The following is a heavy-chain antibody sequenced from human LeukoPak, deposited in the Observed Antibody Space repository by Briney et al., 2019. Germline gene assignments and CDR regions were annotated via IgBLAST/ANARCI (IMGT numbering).Heavy chain of an antibody. CDR1: GDSISNYY. CDR2: IFYSRST. V-gene: IGHV4-59*08. CDR3: ARVGITDAFDI. D-gene: IGHD3-10*01. Sequence: SETLSLTCTVSGDSISNYYWSWIRQPPGRGLEWIGYIFYSRSTNYNPSLKSRVTISVDTSKSQFSLILSSVTAADTATYYCARVGITDAFDIWGQGTMVTVSS. J-gene: IGHJ3*02.